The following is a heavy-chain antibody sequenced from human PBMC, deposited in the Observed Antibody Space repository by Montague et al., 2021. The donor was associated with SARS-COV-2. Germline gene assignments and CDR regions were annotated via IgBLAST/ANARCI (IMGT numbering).Heavy chain of an antibody. J-gene: IGHJ6*02. CDR1: GDSFSNYS. CDR3: ARLLRVPTVTSNMYHYAMDV. D-gene: IGHD4-11*01. CDR2: ISYSGST. Sequence: SETLSLTCSVSGDSFSNYSWSWIRQSPGKGLEWIGNISYSGSTNYNPSLMSRVTISVDTSKNQFSLKLTSVTAADTAVYYCARLLRVPTVTSNMYHYAMDVWGQGTTVTVSS. V-gene: IGHV4-59*08.